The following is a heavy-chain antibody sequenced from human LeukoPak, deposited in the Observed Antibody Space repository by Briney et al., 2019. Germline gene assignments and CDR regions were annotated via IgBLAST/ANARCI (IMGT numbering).Heavy chain of an antibody. D-gene: IGHD6-19*01. J-gene: IGHJ5*02. V-gene: IGHV4-4*07. Sequence: SETLSLTCTVSGGSISSYYWSWIRQPAGKGLEWIGRIYTSGSTNYNLSLKSRVTMSVDTSKNQFSLKLSSVTAADTAVYYCARARIAVASDWFDPWGQGTLVTVSS. CDR1: GGSISSYY. CDR2: IYTSGST. CDR3: ARARIAVASDWFDP.